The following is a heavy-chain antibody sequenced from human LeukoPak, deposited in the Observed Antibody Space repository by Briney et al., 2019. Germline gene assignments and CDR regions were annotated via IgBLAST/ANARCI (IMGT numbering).Heavy chain of an antibody. CDR2: TSAYNGNT. V-gene: IGHV1-18*01. J-gene: IGHJ4*02. D-gene: IGHD3-10*01. CDR3: ARDKSYGSGSYYKPFDY. Sequence: ASVKVSCKASGYTFTSYGIRWVRQAPGQWLEWMGWTSAYNGNTNYAQKLQGRVTMTTDTSTSTAYMELRSLRSDDTAVYYCARDKSYGSGSYYKPFDYWGQGTLVTVSS. CDR1: GYTFTSYG.